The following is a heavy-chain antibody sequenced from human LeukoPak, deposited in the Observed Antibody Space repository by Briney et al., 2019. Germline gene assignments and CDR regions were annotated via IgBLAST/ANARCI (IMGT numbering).Heavy chain of an antibody. V-gene: IGHV1-46*01. Sequence: ASVKVSCKTSGYTFSSYHIHWVRQAPGQGLEWMGIINPSGGSTIYAQKFQGRVTVTRDTSTSTVYMDLTSLRSEDTAVYYCARGGMVRDRRHFQFDYWGQGTLVTVSS. CDR2: INPSGGST. CDR1: GYTFSSYH. D-gene: IGHD3-10*01. J-gene: IGHJ4*02. CDR3: ARGGMVRDRRHFQFDY.